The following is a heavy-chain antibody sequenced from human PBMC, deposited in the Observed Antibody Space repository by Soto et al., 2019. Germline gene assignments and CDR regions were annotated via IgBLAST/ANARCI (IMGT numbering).Heavy chain of an antibody. CDR2: IYYSGST. J-gene: IGHJ4*02. Sequence: QVQLQESGPGLVKPSQTLSLTCTVSGGSISSGGYYWSWIRQHPGKGLEWIGYIYYSGSTYYNPSLKSRVTISVDTSKNQFSLKLSSVTAADTAVYYCARMALMTPVTTEFDYWGQGTLVTVSS. V-gene: IGHV4-31*03. CDR3: ARMALMTPVTTEFDY. D-gene: IGHD4-17*01. CDR1: GGSISSGGYY.